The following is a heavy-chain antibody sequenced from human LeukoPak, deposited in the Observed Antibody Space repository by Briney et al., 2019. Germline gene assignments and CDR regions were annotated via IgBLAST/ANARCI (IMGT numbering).Heavy chain of an antibody. CDR2: IYYSGST. D-gene: IGHD6-25*01. J-gene: IGHJ4*02. Sequence: SETLSLTCTVSGGSISSSSYYWGWLRQPPGKGLEWIGSIYYSGSTYYNPSLKSRVTISIDTSKNQFSLKLNSVTAADTAVYYCAREGRALADLPTSDYWGQGTLVTVSS. CDR1: GGSISSSSYY. CDR3: AREGRALADLPTSDY. V-gene: IGHV4-39*07.